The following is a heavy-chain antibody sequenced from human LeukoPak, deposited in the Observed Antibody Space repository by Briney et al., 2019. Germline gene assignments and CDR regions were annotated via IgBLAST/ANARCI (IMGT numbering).Heavy chain of an antibody. Sequence: PGGSLRLSCAASGFTFSSYGMHWVRQAPGKGLEWVAVIWYDGSNKYYADSVKGRFTISRDNSKNTLYLQMNSLRAEDTAVYYCASANYVWGSYRTDAFDIWGQGTMVTVSS. V-gene: IGHV3-33*01. CDR1: GFTFSSYG. CDR3: ASANYVWGSYRTDAFDI. D-gene: IGHD3-16*02. J-gene: IGHJ3*02. CDR2: IWYDGSNK.